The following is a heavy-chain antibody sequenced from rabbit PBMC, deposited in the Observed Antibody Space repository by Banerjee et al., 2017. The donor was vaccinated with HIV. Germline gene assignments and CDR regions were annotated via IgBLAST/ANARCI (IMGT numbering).Heavy chain of an antibody. V-gene: IGHV1S45*01. CDR2: INTSSGST. Sequence: QEQLEESGGDLVKPGRSLTLTCTASGFSFSNGYVMCWVRQAPGKGLEWIGCINTSSGSTVYATWAKGRFTISRTSSTTVALQMTSLTAADTATYFCARGDGAYAGYDGLWGPGTLVTVS. CDR1: GFSFSNGYV. J-gene: IGHJ4*01. D-gene: IGHD7-1*01. CDR3: ARGDGAYAGYDGL.